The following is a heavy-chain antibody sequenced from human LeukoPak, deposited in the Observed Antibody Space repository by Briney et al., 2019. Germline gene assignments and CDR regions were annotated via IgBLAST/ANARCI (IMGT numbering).Heavy chain of an antibody. J-gene: IGHJ6*02. CDR1: GFIFSSYG. CDR3: ARDTFYSSGVYGLDV. D-gene: IGHD3-22*01. Sequence: GGSLRLSCAASGFIFSSYGMHWVRQAPGKGLEWVAVIYYDGSNKYYADSVRGGFTISRDNSKNTLFLQMSSLRAEDTAVYYCARDTFYSSGVYGLDVWGQGTTVTVSS. V-gene: IGHV3-33*01. CDR2: IYYDGSNK.